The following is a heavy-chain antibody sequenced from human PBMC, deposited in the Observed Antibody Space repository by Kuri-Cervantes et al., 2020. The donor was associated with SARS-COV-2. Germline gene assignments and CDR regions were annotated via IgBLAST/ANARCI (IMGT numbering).Heavy chain of an antibody. CDR1: GASISSSTYY. Sequence: ESLKISCTVSGASISSSTYYWGWIRQSPGKGLEWLGSIYESGDTYYSSSLKSRLSLSVDTSKNQFSLELSSVTAADTAVYYCARGQYSSSWYSNLDYWGQGTLVTVSS. J-gene: IGHJ4*02. V-gene: IGHV4-39*07. D-gene: IGHD6-13*01. CDR2: IYESGDT. CDR3: ARGQYSSSWYSNLDY.